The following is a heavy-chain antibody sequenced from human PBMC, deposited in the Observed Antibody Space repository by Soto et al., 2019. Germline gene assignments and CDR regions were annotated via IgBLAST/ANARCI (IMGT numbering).Heavy chain of an antibody. V-gene: IGHV3-30*18. CDR3: AKDTYYHDSSGYYIFDY. CDR1: GFSFSSYG. CDR2: ISYDGNRK. D-gene: IGHD3-22*01. J-gene: IGHJ4*02. Sequence: GGSLRLSCAASGFSFSSYGMHWVRQAPGKGLEWVAGISYDGNRKNYADSVKDRCTISGDNSKNTVYLQMNSLRPEDTAVFYCAKDTYYHDSSGYYIFDYWGQGTLVTVSS.